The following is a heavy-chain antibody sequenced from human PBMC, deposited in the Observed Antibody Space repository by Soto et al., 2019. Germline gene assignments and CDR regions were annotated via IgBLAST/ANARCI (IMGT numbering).Heavy chain of an antibody. J-gene: IGHJ6*02. CDR1: GFTLSSYA. D-gene: IGHD3-10*01. CDR3: ARGDRGGSGSPASSYYGMDV. Sequence: GGSLRLSCSASGFTLSSYAMSWVRQAPGKGLEWVSSISVGGDMTYNSDSVRGRFTISRDNSNNALFLQMHNLRIEDTALYYCARGDRGGSGSPASSYYGMDVWGHGTTVTVSS. CDR2: ISVGGDMT. V-gene: IGHV3-23*01.